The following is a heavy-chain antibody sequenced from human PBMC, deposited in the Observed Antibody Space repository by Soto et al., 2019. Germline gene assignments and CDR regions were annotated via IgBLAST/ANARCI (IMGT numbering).Heavy chain of an antibody. CDR2: IIPLFGTT. Sequence: QVQVVQSGVEVRRPGSSVKVSCKASGDTFKNCVISWVRQAPGQGLEWMGGIIPLFGTTDFAQRFQGRRTITTDESTTTAYMELSRLRSEDTATYYCAAELGFVKFSVVWGQGTTVIVSS. CDR3: AAELGFVKFSVV. CDR1: GDTFKNCV. V-gene: IGHV1-69*01. D-gene: IGHD7-27*01. J-gene: IGHJ6*02.